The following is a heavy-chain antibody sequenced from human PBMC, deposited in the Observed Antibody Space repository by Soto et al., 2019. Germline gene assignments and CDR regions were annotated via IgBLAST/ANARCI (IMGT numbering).Heavy chain of an antibody. V-gene: IGHV4-34*01. CDR1: GGSFSGCY. CDR2: INHSGST. Sequence: SETLSLTCAVYGGSFSGCYWSWIRQSPGNGLEWIGEINHSGSTNYNPSLKSRVTISVDTSKNQFSLKLSSVTAADTAVYYCARGGAAAGPNYYYYMDVWGKGTTVTVSS. D-gene: IGHD6-13*01. J-gene: IGHJ6*03. CDR3: ARGGAAAGPNYYYYMDV.